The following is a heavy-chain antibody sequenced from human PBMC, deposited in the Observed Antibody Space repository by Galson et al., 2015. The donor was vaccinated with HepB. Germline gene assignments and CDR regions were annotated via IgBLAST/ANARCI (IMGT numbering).Heavy chain of an antibody. CDR1: GFTFSSYW. J-gene: IGHJ5*02. V-gene: IGHV3-7*03. CDR3: ARGSSGWYLNWFDP. Sequence: SLRLSCAASGFTFSSYWMSWVRQAPGKGLEWVANIKQDGSEKYYVDSVKGRFTISRDNAKNSPYLQMNSLRAEDTAVYYCARGSSGWYLNWFDPWGQGTLVTVSS. CDR2: IKQDGSEK. D-gene: IGHD6-19*01.